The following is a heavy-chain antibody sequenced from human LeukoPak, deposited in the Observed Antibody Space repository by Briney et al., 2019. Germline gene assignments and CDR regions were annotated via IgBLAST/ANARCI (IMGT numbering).Heavy chain of an antibody. Sequence: PGGSLRLSCVGSGFTFSNYALAWVRQAPGKGLEWVATFRSKDDVIHYADSVKGRFTISRDNSKNTLYLQMSSLRAEDTAVYYCAKDRAAAGRSDYWGQGTLVTVSS. CDR2: FRSKDDVI. D-gene: IGHD6-13*01. CDR3: AKDRAAAGRSDY. V-gene: IGHV3-23*01. CDR1: GFTFSNYA. J-gene: IGHJ4*02.